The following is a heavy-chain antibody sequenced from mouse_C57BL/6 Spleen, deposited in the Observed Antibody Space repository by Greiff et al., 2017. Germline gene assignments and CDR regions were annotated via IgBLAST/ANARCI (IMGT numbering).Heavy chain of an antibody. Sequence: VQLQQSGPELVKPGASVKISCKASGYTFTDYYMNWVKQSHGKSLEWIGDINPNNGGTSYNQKFKCKATLTVDTSSSTAYMELRSLTSEDSAVYYCARYYYGSSYGFAYWGQGTLVTVSA. CDR3: ARYYYGSSYGFAY. CDR1: GYTFTDYY. D-gene: IGHD1-1*01. V-gene: IGHV1-26*01. J-gene: IGHJ3*01. CDR2: INPNNGGT.